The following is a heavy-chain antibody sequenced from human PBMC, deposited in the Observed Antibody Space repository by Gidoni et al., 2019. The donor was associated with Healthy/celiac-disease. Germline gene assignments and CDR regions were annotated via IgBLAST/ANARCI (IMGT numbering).Heavy chain of an antibody. J-gene: IGHJ6*02. CDR2: RKQDGSEK. CDR3: ASSTLRITMVRGVIREYYYYYYGMDV. CDR1: GFTFRGYG. V-gene: IGHV3-7*03. Sequence: EVRLVDSGGGLVQPGGSLRLPCAASGFTFRGYGLRWSRRAPGKGLEWVANRKQDGSEKYYVDSVKGRFTIARDNAKNSLYLQMNSLRAEDTAVYYCASSTLRITMVRGVIREYYYYYYGMDVWGQGTTVTVSS. D-gene: IGHD3-10*01.